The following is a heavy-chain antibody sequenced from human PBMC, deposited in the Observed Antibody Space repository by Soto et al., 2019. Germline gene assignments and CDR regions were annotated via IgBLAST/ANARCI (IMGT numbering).Heavy chain of an antibody. Sequence: EVQLVESGGAFVQPGGSLRLSCVASGFAFSSHWMYWVRQAPGKGLVWVSRINSDGTITTYADSVKGRFTISRDNAKNTLDLQMNSLRVEDTALYYCVRDPDQYSYYGLDVWGQGTTVIVS. CDR3: VRDPDQYSYYGLDV. V-gene: IGHV3-74*01. CDR1: GFAFSSHW. CDR2: INSDGTIT. J-gene: IGHJ6*02. D-gene: IGHD2-15*01.